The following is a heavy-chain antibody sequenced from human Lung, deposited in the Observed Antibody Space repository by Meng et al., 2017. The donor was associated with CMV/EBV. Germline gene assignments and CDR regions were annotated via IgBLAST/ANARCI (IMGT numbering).Heavy chain of an antibody. Sequence: GGSLRLSCAASGFTFSSYSMNWVRQAPGKGLEWVSSISSSSSYIYYADSVKGRFTISRDNAKNSLYLQMNSLRAEDTAVYYCARDYLIVGMLEWLPFQRPSSNYYYYYGMDVWGQGTTVTVSS. CDR1: GFTFSSYS. CDR2: ISSSSSYI. CDR3: ARDYLIVGMLEWLPFQRPSSNYYYYYGMDV. V-gene: IGHV3-21*04. J-gene: IGHJ6*02. D-gene: IGHD3-3*01.